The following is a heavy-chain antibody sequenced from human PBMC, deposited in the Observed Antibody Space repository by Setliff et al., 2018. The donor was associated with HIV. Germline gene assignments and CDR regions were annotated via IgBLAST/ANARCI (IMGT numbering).Heavy chain of an antibody. V-gene: IGHV4-61*02. CDR2: IAKTGST. J-gene: IGHJ4*02. Sequence: PSETLSLTCTVSGVSITNGTFYWNWIRQPAGKGLEWIGRIAKTGSTNYNPPLKSRLTISMVTSKNQFSLKLNSVTAADTAVYYCARDRRDDYYLTAYFDSLGQGTVVT. CDR3: ARDRRDDYYLTAYFDS. D-gene: IGHD1-26*01. CDR1: GVSITNGTFY.